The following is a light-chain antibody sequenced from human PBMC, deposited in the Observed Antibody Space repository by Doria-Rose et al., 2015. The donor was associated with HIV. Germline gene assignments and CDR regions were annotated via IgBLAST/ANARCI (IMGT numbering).Light chain of an antibody. CDR2: DGS. J-gene: IGKJ1*01. Sequence: TQSPGTLSLSPGGRATLSCRASQSFSSTYLAWCQQKPGQAPSLLIYDGSTRATGIPDRFSASGSGTDFTLTINRLEPEDFALYYCHQYGTSWTFGQGTKVEI. CDR3: HQYGTSWT. V-gene: IGKV3-20*01. CDR1: QSFSSTY.